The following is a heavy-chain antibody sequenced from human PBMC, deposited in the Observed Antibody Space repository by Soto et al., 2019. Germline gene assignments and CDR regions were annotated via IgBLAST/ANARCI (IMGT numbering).Heavy chain of an antibody. Sequence: ASVKVSCKASGYTFTSYAMHWVRQAPGQRLEWMGWINAGNGNTKYSQKFQGRVTITRDTSASTAYMELSSLRSEDTAVYYCARGRGGYCSGGSCYRWFDPWGQGTLVTVSS. V-gene: IGHV1-3*01. J-gene: IGHJ5*02. CDR3: ARGRGGYCSGGSCYRWFDP. CDR2: INAGNGNT. D-gene: IGHD2-15*01. CDR1: GYTFTSYA.